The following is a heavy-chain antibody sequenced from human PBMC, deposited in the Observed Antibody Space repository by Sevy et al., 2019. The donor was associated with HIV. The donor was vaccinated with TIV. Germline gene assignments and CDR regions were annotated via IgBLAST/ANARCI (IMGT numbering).Heavy chain of an antibody. CDR1: GFTLDSYW. V-gene: IGHV3-7*01. Sequence: GGTLRLSCVASGFTLDSYWMSWVRQTPGKGLEWVANVKQDGSVKYYVDSVNGRFTISRDKARNLGYLQMNSLRVDDTALYYCVRAIAAHDSFWGQGTLVTVSS. D-gene: IGHD6-13*01. CDR3: VRAIAAHDSF. J-gene: IGHJ4*02. CDR2: VKQDGSVK.